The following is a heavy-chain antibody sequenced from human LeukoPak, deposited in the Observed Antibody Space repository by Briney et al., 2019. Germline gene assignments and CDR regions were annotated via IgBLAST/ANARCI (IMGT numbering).Heavy chain of an antibody. CDR1: GFTFSKAW. V-gene: IGHV3-15*01. J-gene: IGHJ4*02. Sequence: GGSLRLSCAASGFTFSKAWMNWARQAPGKGLEWVGRIKSQTDGGTIDYAAPVKGRFTISRDDSKNTLYLEMNSLKTDDTAVYYCNTWVRGYSGYDDYWGQGTLVTVSS. CDR2: IKSQTDGGTI. D-gene: IGHD5-12*01. CDR3: NTWVRGYSGYDDY.